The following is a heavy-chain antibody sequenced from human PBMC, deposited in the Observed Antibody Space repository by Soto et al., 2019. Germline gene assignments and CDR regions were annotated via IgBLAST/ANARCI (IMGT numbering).Heavy chain of an antibody. Sequence: ASVKVSCKASGYTFTGYYMHWVLQAPGQGLEWMGWINPNSGGTNYAQKFQGWVTMTRDTSISTAYMELSRLRSDDTAVYYCARGSRSSSWYGRGWFDPWGQGTLVTVSS. V-gene: IGHV1-2*04. CDR2: INPNSGGT. D-gene: IGHD6-13*01. CDR1: GYTFTGYY. CDR3: ARGSRSSSWYGRGWFDP. J-gene: IGHJ5*02.